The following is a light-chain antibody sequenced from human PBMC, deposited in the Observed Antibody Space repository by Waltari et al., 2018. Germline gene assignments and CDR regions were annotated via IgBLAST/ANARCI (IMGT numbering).Light chain of an antibody. V-gene: IGLV2-8*01. Sequence: QSALTQPPSASGSPGQSVTISCTGTSSDVGGYNYVSWYQQHPGKAPNLLIYEVSHRPSGVPDRFSGSKSGNTASLTVSGLQAEDEADYYCSSYAGSLYVFGTGTKVTVL. CDR1: SSDVGGYNY. J-gene: IGLJ1*01. CDR2: EVS. CDR3: SSYAGSLYV.